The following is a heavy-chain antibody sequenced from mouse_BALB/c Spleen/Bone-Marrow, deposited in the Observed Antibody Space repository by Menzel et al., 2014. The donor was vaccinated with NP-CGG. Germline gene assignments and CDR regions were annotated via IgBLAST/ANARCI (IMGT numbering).Heavy chain of an antibody. CDR3: GRGAYYYGSSYYFDY. Sequence: EVQLQQSGPELVKPGASVKISCKASGYSFTGYFMNWVKQSHGKSLEWIGRINPYNGDTFYNQKFKGKATLTVDKSSSTAHMGLLSLTSEDSAVYYCGRGAYYYGSSYYFDYWGQGTTLTVSS. CDR2: INPYNGDT. D-gene: IGHD1-1*01. V-gene: IGHV1-37*01. CDR1: GYSFTGYF. J-gene: IGHJ2*01.